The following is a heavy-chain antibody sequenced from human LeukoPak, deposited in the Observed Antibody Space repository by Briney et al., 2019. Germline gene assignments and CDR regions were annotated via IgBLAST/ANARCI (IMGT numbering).Heavy chain of an antibody. Sequence: GRSLRLSCAASGFTFSSYAMHWVRQAPGKGLEWVAVISYDGSNKYYADSVKGRFTISRDNSKNTLYLQMNSLRVEDTAVYYCARVPYGDWRFDYWGQGTLVTVSS. J-gene: IGHJ4*02. CDR1: GFTFSSYA. CDR3: ARVPYGDWRFDY. CDR2: ISYDGSNK. V-gene: IGHV3-30-3*01. D-gene: IGHD4-17*01.